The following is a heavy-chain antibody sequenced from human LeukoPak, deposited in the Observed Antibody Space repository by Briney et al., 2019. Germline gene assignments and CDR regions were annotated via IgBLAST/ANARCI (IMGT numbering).Heavy chain of an antibody. Sequence: GGSLRLSCAASGFTFSSYSMNWVRQAPGKGLEWVLSISSSSSYIYYADSVKGRFTISRDNAKNSLYLQMNSLRAEDTAVYYCARSDCSGGSCYDYWGQGTLVTVSS. V-gene: IGHV3-21*01. CDR1: GFTFSSYS. CDR2: ISSSSSYI. CDR3: ARSDCSGGSCYDY. D-gene: IGHD2-15*01. J-gene: IGHJ4*02.